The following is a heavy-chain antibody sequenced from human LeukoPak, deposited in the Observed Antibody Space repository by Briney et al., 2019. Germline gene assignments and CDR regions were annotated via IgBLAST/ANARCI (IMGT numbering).Heavy chain of an antibody. Sequence: PGGSLRLSCAASGFTFSTYEMNWVRQAPEKGLEWLSYISSSGRTKYYADSVKGRFTISRDNAKNSLYLQMNSLRAEDTAVYYCAFIGHYYDMDVWGQGTTVTVSS. CDR1: GFTFSTYE. J-gene: IGHJ6*02. CDR2: ISSSGRTK. D-gene: IGHD3-16*02. V-gene: IGHV3-48*03. CDR3: AFIGHYYDMDV.